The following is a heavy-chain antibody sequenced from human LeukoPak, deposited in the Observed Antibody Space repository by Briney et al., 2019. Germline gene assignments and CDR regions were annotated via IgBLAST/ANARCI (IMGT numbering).Heavy chain of an antibody. Sequence: GASVKVSCKASGYTFTGYYIHWVRQAPGQGLEWMGWINPNSGGTNYAQKFQGRVTMTRDTSISTAYMELSRLRSEDTAVYYCARTADIVVVPAAKGYFQHWGQGTLVTVSS. CDR1: GYTFTGYY. V-gene: IGHV1-2*02. D-gene: IGHD2-2*01. CDR3: ARTADIVVVPAAKGYFQH. J-gene: IGHJ1*01. CDR2: INPNSGGT.